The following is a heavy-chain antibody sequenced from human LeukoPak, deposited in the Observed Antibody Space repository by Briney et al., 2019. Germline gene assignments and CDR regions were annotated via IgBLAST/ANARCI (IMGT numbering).Heavy chain of an antibody. J-gene: IGHJ4*02. V-gene: IGHV3-30*18. D-gene: IGHD2-2*01. Sequence: GGSLRLSCAASGFTFNNYGMHWVRQAPGKGLEWVAVISYDGRNKHYPDSVKGRFTISRDISTDTLWLQMDSLRTVDTAVYYCAKGPLRGTAAAIDYWGQGTLVTVSS. CDR1: GFTFNNYG. CDR2: ISYDGRNK. CDR3: AKGPLRGTAAAIDY.